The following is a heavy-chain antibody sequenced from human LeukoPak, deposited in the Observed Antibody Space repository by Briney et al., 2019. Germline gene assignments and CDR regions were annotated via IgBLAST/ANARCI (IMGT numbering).Heavy chain of an antibody. CDR1: GDSVSNNSAA. Sequence: SQTLSLTCALSGDSVSNNSAAWNWIRQSPSGGLEWLGRTYYRSKWYSDYPISVKSRITINSDTSKNQFSLQLNSVTPDDTAVYYCARAGGNASSWYLWDFQHWGQGALVSVSS. V-gene: IGHV6-1*01. D-gene: IGHD6-13*01. CDR2: TYYRSKWYS. J-gene: IGHJ1*01. CDR3: ARAGGNASSWYLWDFQH.